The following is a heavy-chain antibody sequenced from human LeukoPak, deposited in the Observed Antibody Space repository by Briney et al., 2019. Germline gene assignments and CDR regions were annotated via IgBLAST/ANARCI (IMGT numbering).Heavy chain of an antibody. CDR1: GFTLSSYA. D-gene: IGHD6-13*01. V-gene: IGHV3-23*01. CDR2: VDGGGGGT. CDR3: AKQSAGSAAWYSLHYDF. J-gene: IGHJ4*02. Sequence: GSLRLSCAASGFTLSSYAMTWVRQAPERGLEWVSSVDGGGGGTYYADSVKGRFTISRGNSKDTLYLQMNGLRAEDTAVYFCAKQSAGSAAWYSLHYDFWGQGTLVTVSS.